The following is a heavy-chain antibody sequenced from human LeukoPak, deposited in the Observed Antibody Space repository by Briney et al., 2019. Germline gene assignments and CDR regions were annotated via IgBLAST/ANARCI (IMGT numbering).Heavy chain of an antibody. V-gene: IGHV4-4*07. CDR1: GASISSYY. CDR2: ISTSGST. D-gene: IGHD5-12*01. J-gene: IGHJ5*02. CDR3: ARDPGYSGFETREWFDP. Sequence: SETLSLTCTVSGASISSYYCTWIRQPAGKGLEWIGRISTSGSTDYNPSLKRRVTLSVDTSKNQFSLKLRSVTAADTAVYYCARDPGYSGFETREWFDPWGQGTLVTVSS.